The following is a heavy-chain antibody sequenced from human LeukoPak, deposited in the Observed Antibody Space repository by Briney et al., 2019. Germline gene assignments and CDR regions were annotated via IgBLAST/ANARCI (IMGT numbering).Heavy chain of an antibody. CDR2: THYRSKWYI. CDR3: ARRLTQYDCFDP. Sequence: SQTLSLTCAISGDSVSSNSAAWNWIRQSPSRGLEWLGRTHYRSKWYIDYAGSVRSRITINPDTSKNQFSLQLNSVTPEDTAVYYCARRLTQYDCFDPWGQEILVTVSS. V-gene: IGHV6-1*01. CDR1: GDSVSSNSAA. D-gene: IGHD2-2*01. J-gene: IGHJ5*02.